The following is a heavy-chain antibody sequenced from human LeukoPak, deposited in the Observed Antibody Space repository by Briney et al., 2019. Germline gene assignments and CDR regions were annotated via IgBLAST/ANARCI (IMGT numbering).Heavy chain of an antibody. CDR1: GFTFSSYA. D-gene: IGHD2-21*02. Sequence: PGGSLRLSCAASGFTFSSYAMSWVRQAPGKGLEWVAVISYDGSNKYYADSVKGRFTISRDNSKNTLYLQMNSLRAEDTAVYYCARDSHIVVVTAIGNFDYWGQGTLVTVSS. J-gene: IGHJ4*02. V-gene: IGHV3-30-3*01. CDR2: ISYDGSNK. CDR3: ARDSHIVVVTAIGNFDY.